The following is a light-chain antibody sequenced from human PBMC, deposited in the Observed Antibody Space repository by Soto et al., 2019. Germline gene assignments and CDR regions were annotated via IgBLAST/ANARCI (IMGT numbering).Light chain of an antibody. J-gene: IGKJ2*01. V-gene: IGKV3-15*01. CDR1: QNLGSN. CDR2: VAS. CDR3: QQYNSCPPYP. Sequence: EVVLTQSPAPLSASPGERVILSCRASQNLGSNLAWYQHRPGQAPRLLMYVASTRSTETPARFSGSGSATDFTLTQSSLQAEAFAVYYCQQYNSCPPYPFGQGTTLAIK.